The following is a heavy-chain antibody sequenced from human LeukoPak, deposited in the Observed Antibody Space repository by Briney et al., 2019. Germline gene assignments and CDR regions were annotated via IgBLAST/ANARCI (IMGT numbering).Heavy chain of an antibody. CDR2: IYYSGST. Sequence: SETLSLTCTVSGASVSGSAYYWGWIRQPPGKGLEWIGNIYYSGSTYYNESLESRVTISIDTSKNQFSLKLNSVTAADTAMYYCARHVGFITMVRGVINNNWFDPWGQGTLVTVSS. V-gene: IGHV4-39*01. CDR1: GASVSGSAYY. CDR3: ARHVGFITMVRGVINNNWFDP. D-gene: IGHD3-10*01. J-gene: IGHJ5*02.